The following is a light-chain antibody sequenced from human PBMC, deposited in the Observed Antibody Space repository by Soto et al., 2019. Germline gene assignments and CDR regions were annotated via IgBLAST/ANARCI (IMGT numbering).Light chain of an antibody. V-gene: IGKV3-20*01. CDR3: QQYNNWPRT. CDR2: GAS. Sequence: EILLTPSPGTLALSPGESATLSCRARQSVSSSYLAWYQQKPGQAPRLLIYGASSRATGIPERFIGSGSGTDFTLTVSRLEPEDWEVDYCQQYNNWPRTFGQGTKVDIK. CDR1: QSVSSSY. J-gene: IGKJ1*01.